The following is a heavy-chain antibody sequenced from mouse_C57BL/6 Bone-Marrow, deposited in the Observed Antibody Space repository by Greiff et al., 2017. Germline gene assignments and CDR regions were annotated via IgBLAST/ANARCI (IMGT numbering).Heavy chain of an antibody. V-gene: IGHV10-1*01. CDR3: VRWLPYYYAMDY. CDR2: IRSKSNNYAT. Sequence: EVMLVESGGGLVQPKGSLKLSCAASGFSFNTYAMNWVRQAPGKGLEWIARIRSKSNNYATYYADSVKDRFTISRDDSESMLYLQMNNLKTEDTAVYYCVRWLPYYYAMDYWGQGTSVTVSS. J-gene: IGHJ4*01. D-gene: IGHD2-2*01. CDR1: GFSFNTYA.